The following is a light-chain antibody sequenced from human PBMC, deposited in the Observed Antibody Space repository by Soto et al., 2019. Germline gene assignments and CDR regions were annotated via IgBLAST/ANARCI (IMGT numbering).Light chain of an antibody. CDR2: DAS. Sequence: IHLTQSPSSRSASILDTVSITGLASQGIAIFLAWYHQKAGGPPSLLIYDASTLHPGVPSRFSASASGTHFIITLSTMQPEDFATHYCNQFPSPFGQGTRLEIK. CDR1: QGIAIF. V-gene: IGKV1-13*02. CDR3: NQFPSP. J-gene: IGKJ5*01.